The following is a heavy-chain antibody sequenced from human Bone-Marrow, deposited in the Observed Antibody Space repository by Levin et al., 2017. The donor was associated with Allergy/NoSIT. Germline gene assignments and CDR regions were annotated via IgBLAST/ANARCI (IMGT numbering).Heavy chain of an antibody. Sequence: PSETLSLTCAASGFTFSSYSMNWVRQAPGKGLEWVSSISSSSSYIYYADSVKGRFTISRDNAKNSLYLQMNSLRAEDTAVYYCARDAGYCSGGSCYLPFDYWGQGTLVTVSS. V-gene: IGHV3-21*01. CDR1: GFTFSSYS. D-gene: IGHD2-15*01. CDR3: ARDAGYCSGGSCYLPFDY. J-gene: IGHJ4*02. CDR2: ISSSSSYI.